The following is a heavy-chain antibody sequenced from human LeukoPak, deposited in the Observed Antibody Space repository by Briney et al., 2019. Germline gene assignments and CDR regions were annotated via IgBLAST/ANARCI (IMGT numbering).Heavy chain of an antibody. CDR2: IWYDGSNK. CDR1: GFTFSSYG. Sequence: GGSLRLSCAASGFTFSSYGIDWVRQAPGKGLEGVAVIWYDGSNKYYADSVKGRFTISRDQSKNTAYLQMNSLRAEDTAVYYCARLGSGWSFDYWGQGALVTVSS. V-gene: IGHV3-33*01. D-gene: IGHD6-19*01. CDR3: ARLGSGWSFDY. J-gene: IGHJ4*02.